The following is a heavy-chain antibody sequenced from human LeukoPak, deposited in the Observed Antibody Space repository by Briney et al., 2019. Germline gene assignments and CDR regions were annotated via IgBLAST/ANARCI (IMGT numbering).Heavy chain of an antibody. CDR3: ARVAAARSRYYYMDV. Sequence: ASVKVSCKASGYTFTGYYMHWVRQAPGQGLEWMGWINPNSGGTNYAQKFQGRVTMTRDTSISTAYMELSRLRSDGTAVYYCARVAAARSRYYYMDVWGKGTTVTVSS. J-gene: IGHJ6*03. CDR2: INPNSGGT. CDR1: GYTFTGYY. D-gene: IGHD6-6*01. V-gene: IGHV1-2*02.